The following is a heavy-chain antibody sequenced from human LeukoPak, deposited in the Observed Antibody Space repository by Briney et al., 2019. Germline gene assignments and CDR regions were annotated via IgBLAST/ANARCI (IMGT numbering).Heavy chain of an antibody. D-gene: IGHD6-13*01. V-gene: IGHV1-18*01. CDR1: GYTFTSYG. Sequence: ASVKVSCKASGYTFTSYGISWVRQAPGQRLEWMGWISAYNVNTNYAQKLQGRVTMTTDTSTSTAYMELRSLRSDDTAVYYCARDLGYSSSWYPGKLYYFDYWGQGTLVTVSS. CDR2: ISAYNVNT. J-gene: IGHJ4*02. CDR3: ARDLGYSSSWYPGKLYYFDY.